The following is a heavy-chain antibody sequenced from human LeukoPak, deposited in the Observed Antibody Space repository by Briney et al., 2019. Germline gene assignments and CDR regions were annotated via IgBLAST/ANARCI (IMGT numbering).Heavy chain of an antibody. CDR1: GYTFTSYY. D-gene: IGHD6-13*01. V-gene: IGHV1-46*01. CDR3: ARGVGYSSSWYNWFDP. CDR2: INPSGGST. Sequence: ASVKVSCKASGYTFTSYYMHWVRQAPGQGLEWMGIINPSGGSTSYAQKFQGRVTMTRDMSTSTVYMELSSLRSEDTAVYYCARGVGYSSSWYNWFDPWGQGTLVTVSS. J-gene: IGHJ5*02.